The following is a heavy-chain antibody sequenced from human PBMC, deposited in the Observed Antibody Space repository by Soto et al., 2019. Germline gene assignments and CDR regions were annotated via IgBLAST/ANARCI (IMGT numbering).Heavy chain of an antibody. D-gene: IGHD6-13*01. CDR1: GGSISSSSYY. CDR3: ARQSSSWHDAFDI. V-gene: IGHV4-39*01. J-gene: IGHJ3*02. CDR2: IYYSGST. Sequence: QLQLQESGPGLVKPSETLSLTCTVSGGSISSSSYYWGWIRQPPGKGLEWIGSIYYSGSTYYNPSLKRRVTISVDTSKNQFSLKLSSVTAADTAVYYCARQSSSWHDAFDIWGQGTMVTVSS.